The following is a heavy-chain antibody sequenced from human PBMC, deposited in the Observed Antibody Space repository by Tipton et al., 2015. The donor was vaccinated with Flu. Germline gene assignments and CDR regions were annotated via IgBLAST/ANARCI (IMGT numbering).Heavy chain of an antibody. CDR1: GGSISSYY. CDR2: IYYSGST. D-gene: IGHD6-19*01. V-gene: IGHV4-59*08. CDR3: ARGRAVAGFRGFDY. J-gene: IGHJ4*02. Sequence: LRLSCTVSGGSISSYYWSWIRQPPGKGLEWIGYIYYSGSTNYNPSLKSRVTISVDTSKNQFSLKLSSVTAADTAVYYCARGRAVAGFRGFDYWGQGTLVTVSS.